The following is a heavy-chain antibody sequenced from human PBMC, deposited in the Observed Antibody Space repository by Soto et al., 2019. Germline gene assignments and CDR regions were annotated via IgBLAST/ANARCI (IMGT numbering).Heavy chain of an antibody. V-gene: IGHV4-59*08. Sequence: SETLSLTCTVSGGSISSYYWSWIRQPPGKGLEWIGYIYYSGSTNYNPSLKSRVTISVDTSKNQFSLKLSSVTAADTAVYYCARLKYCSGGSCYRGFLDPWGQGTLVTVSS. D-gene: IGHD2-15*01. CDR1: GGSISSYY. J-gene: IGHJ5*02. CDR3: ARLKYCSGGSCYRGFLDP. CDR2: IYYSGST.